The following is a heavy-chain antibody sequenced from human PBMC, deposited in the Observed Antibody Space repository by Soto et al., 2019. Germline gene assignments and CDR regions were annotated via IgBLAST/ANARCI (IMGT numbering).Heavy chain of an antibody. J-gene: IGHJ4*02. CDR2: ISNDGRSK. Sequence: ESGGGVVQPGTSLRLSCAASGFTFRSHGMHWVRQVPGKGLEWVAAISNDGRSKYYADSVKGRFTISRDNSKNTLYLQMNSLRAEDTAVYYCANAGYCSGGSCYSAGHFDYWGQGTLVTVSS. V-gene: IGHV3-30*18. CDR1: GFTFRSHG. D-gene: IGHD2-15*01. CDR3: ANAGYCSGGSCYSAGHFDY.